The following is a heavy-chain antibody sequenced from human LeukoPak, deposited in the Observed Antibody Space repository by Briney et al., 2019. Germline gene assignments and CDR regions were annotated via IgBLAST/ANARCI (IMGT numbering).Heavy chain of an antibody. CDR3: ARGYYDSSGYYPHDY. D-gene: IGHD3-22*01. CDR2: IYNSGST. J-gene: IGHJ4*02. V-gene: IGHV4-59*01. CDR1: DGSISSYY. Sequence: SETLSLTCTVSDGSISSYYWSWIRQPPGKGLEWIGYIYNSGSTNYNPSLKSRVTISVDTSKKQFSLKLSSVTATDTAVYYCARGYYDSSGYYPHDYWGQGTLVTVSS.